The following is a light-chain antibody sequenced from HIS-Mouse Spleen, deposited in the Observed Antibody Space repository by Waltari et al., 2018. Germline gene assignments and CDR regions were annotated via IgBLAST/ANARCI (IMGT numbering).Light chain of an antibody. CDR3: QQYNNWPFT. V-gene: IGKV3-15*01. CDR2: GAS. J-gene: IGKJ3*01. Sequence: EIVMTQSPATLSVSPGERATLSCRASQSVSSNLAWYQPKPGQAPRRLIYGASTRATGIPARFSGSVSGTEFTLTISSMQSEDFAVYYCQQYNNWPFTFGPGTKVDIK. CDR1: QSVSSN.